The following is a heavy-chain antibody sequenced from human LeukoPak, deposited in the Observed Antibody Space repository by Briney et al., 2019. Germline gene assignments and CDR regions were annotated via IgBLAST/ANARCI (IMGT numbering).Heavy chain of an antibody. J-gene: IGHJ3*02. CDR2: ISYDGSNK. CDR3: SREYSYNFGLDDAFDI. Sequence: GGSLRLSCAASGFIFSSYGMHWVRQAPGKGLEWVAIISYDGSNKYYADSVKGRFTISRDNSKNTLYLQMNSLRAEDTAVYYCSREYSYNFGLDDAFDIWGQGTMITVSS. V-gene: IGHV3-30*03. CDR1: GFIFSSYG. D-gene: IGHD5-18*01.